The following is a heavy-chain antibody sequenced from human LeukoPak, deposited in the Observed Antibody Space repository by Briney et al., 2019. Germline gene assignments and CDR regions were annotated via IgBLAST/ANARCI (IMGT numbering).Heavy chain of an antibody. J-gene: IGHJ4*02. Sequence: PSQTLSLTCTVSGGSISSSTYYWSWIRQPAGKGLEWIGRIYSSGSTNYNPSLKSRVTISVDTSKNQFSLNLNSVTAADTAVYYCVRDSPVRYFDWCIGYWGQGILVTVSS. D-gene: IGHD3-9*01. CDR3: VRDSPVRYFDWCIGY. V-gene: IGHV4-61*02. CDR2: IYSSGST. CDR1: GGSISSSTYY.